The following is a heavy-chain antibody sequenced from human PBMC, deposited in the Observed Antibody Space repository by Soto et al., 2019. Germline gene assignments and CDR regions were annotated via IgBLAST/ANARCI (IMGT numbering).Heavy chain of an antibody. J-gene: IGHJ1*01. CDR3: ARSYYYDSSGYYLGYFQH. D-gene: IGHD3-22*01. V-gene: IGHV1-69*13. CDR2: IIPIFGTA. Sequence: SVKVSCKASGGTFSSYAISWVRQAPGQGLEWMGGIIPIFGTANYAQKFQGRVTITADESTSTAYMELSSLRSEDTAVYYCARSYYYDSSGYYLGYFQHWGQGTLVTVSS. CDR1: GGTFSSYA.